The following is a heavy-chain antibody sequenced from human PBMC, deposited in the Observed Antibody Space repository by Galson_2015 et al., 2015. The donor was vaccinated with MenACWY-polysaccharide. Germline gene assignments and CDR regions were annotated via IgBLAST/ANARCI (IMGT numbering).Heavy chain of an antibody. CDR1: GFTFSGYW. D-gene: IGHD3-3*01. V-gene: IGHV3-7*01. CDR3: ARGRITIGP. CDR2: IKQDGSEK. J-gene: IGHJ5*02. Sequence: SLRPSCAASGFTFSGYWMTWVRQAPGKGLEWVANIKQDGSEKNYVDSVEGRFTISRDNAKNSLYLQMNILRAEDTAVYYCARGRITIGPWGQGTLVTVSS.